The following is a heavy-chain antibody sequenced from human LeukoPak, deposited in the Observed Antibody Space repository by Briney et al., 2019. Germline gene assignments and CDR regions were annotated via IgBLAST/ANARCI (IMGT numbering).Heavy chain of an antibody. CDR3: ARDVSSTSPASGWFDP. V-gene: IGHV4-59*01. Sequence: PSETLSLTCTVSGGSISSYYWRWIRQPPGKGLEWIGYIYYSGSTNYNPSLKSRVTISVDTSKNQPSLKLSSVTAADTAVYYCARDVSSTSPASGWFDPWGQGTLVTVSS. CDR2: IYYSGST. J-gene: IGHJ5*02. D-gene: IGHD2-2*01. CDR1: GGSISSYY.